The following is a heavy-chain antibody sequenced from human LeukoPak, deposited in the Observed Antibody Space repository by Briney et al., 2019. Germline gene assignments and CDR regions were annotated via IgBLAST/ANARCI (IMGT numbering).Heavy chain of an antibody. V-gene: IGHV4-61*02. J-gene: IGHJ3*02. Sequence: SETLSLTCTVSGGSITRDSYYWSWIRQPAGKGLEWIGRIYTSGNTNYNPSLKSRVTISIDISRSRFSLNLSSVTVADTAVYYCASGGHVTMIVVVPNAFDIWGQGTMVTVTS. CDR1: GGSITRDSYY. CDR3: ASGGHVTMIVVVPNAFDI. D-gene: IGHD3-22*01. CDR2: IYTSGNT.